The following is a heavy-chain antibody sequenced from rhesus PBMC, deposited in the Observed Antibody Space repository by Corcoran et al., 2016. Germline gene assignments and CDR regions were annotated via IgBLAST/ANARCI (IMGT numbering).Heavy chain of an antibody. CDR1: GGSISSNY. V-gene: IGHV4-173*01. J-gene: IGHJ4*01. CDR3: ARAERMWCFDY. D-gene: IGHD2-39*01. CDR2: ISGSGGST. Sequence: QLQLQESGPGLVKPSETLSLTCAVSGGSISSNYWTWIRQPPGKGLEWIGRISGSGGSTDYNPSLKGRVTISTDTSKNQFSLKLTSVTAADTAVYYCARAERMWCFDYWGQGVLVTVSS.